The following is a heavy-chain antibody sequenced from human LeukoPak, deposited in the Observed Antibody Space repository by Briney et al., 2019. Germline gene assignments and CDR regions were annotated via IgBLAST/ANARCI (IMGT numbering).Heavy chain of an antibody. CDR1: GGSISSYY. Sequence: PSETLSLTCTVSGGSISSYYWSWIRQPAGKGLEGLGRIYTSGSPKYHTSLKSRVTMSVDTSKNKFSLKLSSVTAADTAVYYCARGEYYDYVWGSYRYSSTGHFDYWGQGTLITVSS. CDR3: ARGEYYDYVWGSYRYSSTGHFDY. D-gene: IGHD3-16*02. V-gene: IGHV4-4*07. J-gene: IGHJ4*02. CDR2: IYTSGSP.